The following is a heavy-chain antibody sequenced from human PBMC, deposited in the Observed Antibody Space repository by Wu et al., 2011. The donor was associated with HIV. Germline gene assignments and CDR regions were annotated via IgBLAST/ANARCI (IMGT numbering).Heavy chain of an antibody. D-gene: IGHD2-2*02. J-gene: IGHJ4*02. Sequence: QVQLVQSGAEVKKPGSSVKVSCKALRHFSSYAISWVRQAPGQGLEWMGGIIPIFGTANYAQKFQGRVTITADKSTSTAYMELSSLRSEDTAVYYCAIGDGEDIVVVPAAIYYWGQGTLVTVSS. CDR3: AIGDGEDIVVVPAAIYY. CDR1: RHFSSYA. CDR2: IIPIFGTA. V-gene: IGHV1-69*14.